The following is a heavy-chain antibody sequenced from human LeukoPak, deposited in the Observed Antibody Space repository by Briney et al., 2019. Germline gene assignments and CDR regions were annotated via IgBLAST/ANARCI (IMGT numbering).Heavy chain of an antibody. V-gene: IGHV4-61*01. CDR3: ARQNYDILTGYHNWFDP. D-gene: IGHD3-9*01. J-gene: IGHJ5*02. Sequence: SETLSLTCTVSGGSVSSGSYYWSWIRQPPGKGVEWIGYIYYSGSTNYNPSLKSRVTISVDTSKNQFSLKLSSVTAADTAVYYCARQNYDILTGYHNWFDPWGQGTLVTVSS. CDR1: GGSVSSGSYY. CDR2: IYYSGST.